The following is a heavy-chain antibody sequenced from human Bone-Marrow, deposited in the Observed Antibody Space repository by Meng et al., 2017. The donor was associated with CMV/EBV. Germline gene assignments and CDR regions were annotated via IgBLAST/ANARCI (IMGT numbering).Heavy chain of an antibody. CDR2: ISYDGSNK. Sequence: GESLKISCAASGFTFSSYAMHWVRQAPGKGLEWVAVISYDGSNKYYADSVKGRFTISRDNSKNTLYLQMNSLRAEDTAVYYCAIGSQYQLLYDWGQGTLVTVSS. V-gene: IGHV3-30-3*01. CDR1: GFTFSSYA. CDR3: AIGSQYQLLYD. D-gene: IGHD2-2*02. J-gene: IGHJ4*02.